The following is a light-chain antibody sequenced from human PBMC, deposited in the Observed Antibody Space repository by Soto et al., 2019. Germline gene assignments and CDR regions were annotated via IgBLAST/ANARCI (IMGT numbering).Light chain of an antibody. CDR1: HSVSSSY. Sequence: DIVMTQSPDSLAVSLGERATINCKSSHSVSSSYLAWYQQKPGQAPRLLIYGASSRATGIPDRFSGSGSGTDFTLTISRLEPEDFAVYYCQQYGSSPLTFGPGTKVDIK. CDR3: QQYGSSPLT. V-gene: IGKV3-20*01. J-gene: IGKJ3*01. CDR2: GAS.